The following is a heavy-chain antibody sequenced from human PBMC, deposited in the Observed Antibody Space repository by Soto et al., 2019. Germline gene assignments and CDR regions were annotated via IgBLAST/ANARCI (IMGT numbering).Heavy chain of an antibody. V-gene: IGHV4-59*01. J-gene: IGHJ5*02. CDR3: ARETYHDFWSGYSPLSWFDP. Sequence: PSETLSLTCTVSGGSISSYYWSWIRQPPGKGLEWIGYIYYSGSTNYNPSLKSRVTISVDTSKNQFSLKLSSVTAADTAVYYCARETYHDFWSGYSPLSWFDPWGHGTLVTVSS. CDR2: IYYSGST. D-gene: IGHD3-3*01. CDR1: GGSISSYY.